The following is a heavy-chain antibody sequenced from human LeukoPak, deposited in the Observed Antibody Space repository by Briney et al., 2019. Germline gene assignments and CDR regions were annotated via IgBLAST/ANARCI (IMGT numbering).Heavy chain of an antibody. D-gene: IGHD5-18*01. J-gene: IGHJ4*02. CDR3: AGTNVDTAMVIFHS. Sequence: SQTLSLTCTVSGGYISSGGYYWSWIRQPAGKGQEWIGRIYTSGSTSYNPSLKSRVTISIDTSKNQFSLNLSSVTAADTAFYYCAGTNVDTAMVIFHSWGQGTLVTVSS. V-gene: IGHV4-61*02. CDR1: GGYISSGGYY. CDR2: IYTSGST.